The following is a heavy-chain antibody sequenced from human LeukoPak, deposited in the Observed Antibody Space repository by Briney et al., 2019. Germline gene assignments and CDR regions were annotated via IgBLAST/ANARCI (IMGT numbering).Heavy chain of an antibody. D-gene: IGHD3-10*01. CDR3: ARSDMVRGVVIIDY. CDR1: GGSISNYY. V-gene: IGHV4-59*01. CDR2: IYYSGST. Sequence: PETLSLTCNVFGGSISNYYWSWIRQPPGKGLEWIGYIYYSGSTNYNPSLKSRVTISVDTSKNQFSLKMSSVTAADTAVYYCARSDMVRGVVIIDYWGQGTLVTVSS. J-gene: IGHJ4*02.